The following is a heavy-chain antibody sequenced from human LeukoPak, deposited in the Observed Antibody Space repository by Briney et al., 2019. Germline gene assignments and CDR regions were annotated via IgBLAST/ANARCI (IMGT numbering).Heavy chain of an antibody. Sequence: GGSLRLSCAASGFTFSDYLMSWIRRAPGKGLEWVSDVSVSGSAIYYADSVKGRFTLSRDNAKNSLYLQMHSLRAEDTAVYYCARRSSGYFAIDYWGQGTVVTVSS. CDR2: VSVSGSAI. D-gene: IGHD3-22*01. J-gene: IGHJ4*02. V-gene: IGHV3-11*01. CDR3: ARRSSGYFAIDY. CDR1: GFTFSDYL.